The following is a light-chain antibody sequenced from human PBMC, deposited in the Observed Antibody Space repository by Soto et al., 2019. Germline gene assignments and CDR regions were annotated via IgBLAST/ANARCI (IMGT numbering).Light chain of an antibody. CDR1: ESVTTD. Sequence: EILLTQSPATLSLSPGERATLSCRASESVTTDSVWYQQKPGQGPRLLIYDASKRATGIPARFSGSGSGTDFTLTISSLEPVDFAVYYCQQSSKWPPTFGGGTKVEIK. CDR2: DAS. J-gene: IGKJ4*01. V-gene: IGKV3-11*01. CDR3: QQSSKWPPT.